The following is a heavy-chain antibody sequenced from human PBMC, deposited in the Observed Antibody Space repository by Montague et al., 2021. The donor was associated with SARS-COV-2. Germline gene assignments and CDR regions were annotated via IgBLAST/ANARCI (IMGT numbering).Heavy chain of an antibody. Sequence: CAISGDSVSSKSVAWNWIRQSPSRGLEWLGRTYYRSKWDSDYAESVKRRLVITPDTSKNQVSLQLNSVIPADTAVYYCASHCGGGRCYFGMDVWGQGTTVTVSS. CDR1: GDSVSSKSVA. D-gene: IGHD2-15*01. CDR3: ASHCGGGRCYFGMDV. V-gene: IGHV6-1*01. J-gene: IGHJ6*02. CDR2: TYYRSKWDS.